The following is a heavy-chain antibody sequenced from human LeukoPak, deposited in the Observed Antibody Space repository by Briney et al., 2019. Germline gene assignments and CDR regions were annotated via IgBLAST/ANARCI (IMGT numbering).Heavy chain of an antibody. Sequence: PGGSLRLSCAASAFTFSSYSINWVRQAPGKGLEWVSSISSSSSYIYYADSVKGRFTISKDNAKNSLYLQMNSLRAEDTAVYYCARDAAYDILTGIDYWGQGTLVTVSS. V-gene: IGHV3-21*01. CDR1: AFTFSSYS. D-gene: IGHD3-9*01. J-gene: IGHJ4*02. CDR3: ARDAAYDILTGIDY. CDR2: ISSSSSYI.